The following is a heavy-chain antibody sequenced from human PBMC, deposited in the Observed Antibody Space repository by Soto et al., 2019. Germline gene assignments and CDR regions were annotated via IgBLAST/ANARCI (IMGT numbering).Heavy chain of an antibody. Sequence: EVQLVESGGCLVQPGGSLRLSCASSGFSFNTYEMNWVRQAPGKGLEWVSYISSSGSTIYFADSVKGRYTVSRDNGKNPLYLQMNSLRAEETAVYYCAYGGSCDYWGQGTQVTVSS. CDR3: AYGGSCDY. J-gene: IGHJ4*02. D-gene: IGHD2-15*01. V-gene: IGHV3-48*03. CDR2: ISSSGSTI. CDR1: GFSFNTYE.